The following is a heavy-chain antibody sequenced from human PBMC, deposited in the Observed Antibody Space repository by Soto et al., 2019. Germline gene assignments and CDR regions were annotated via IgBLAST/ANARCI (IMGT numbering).Heavy chain of an antibody. CDR1: GGSVSSGDYY. V-gene: IGHV4-61*08. CDR3: ARGTDYTQIASYHHGMDV. J-gene: IGHJ6*02. D-gene: IGHD4-4*01. CDR2: AYYSGST. Sequence: SETLSLTCTVSGGSVSSGDYYWSWIRQPPGKGLEWIGHAYYSGSTNYDPSLKSRVTISVDMSKNQVSLRLTSVTAADTAVYYCARGTDYTQIASYHHGMDVWGQGTSVTVSS.